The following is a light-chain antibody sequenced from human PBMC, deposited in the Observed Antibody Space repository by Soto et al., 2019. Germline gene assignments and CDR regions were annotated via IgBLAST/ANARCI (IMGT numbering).Light chain of an antibody. CDR2: DAS. Sequence: DIQMTQSTSTLSASVGDRVTITCRASQSISSWLAWYQQKPGKAPKLLIYDASSLESGVPSRFSGGGSGTEFTLTISSLQPDDFATYYCQQYNTYLYTFGQGTKVDIK. J-gene: IGKJ2*01. V-gene: IGKV1-5*01. CDR3: QQYNTYLYT. CDR1: QSISSW.